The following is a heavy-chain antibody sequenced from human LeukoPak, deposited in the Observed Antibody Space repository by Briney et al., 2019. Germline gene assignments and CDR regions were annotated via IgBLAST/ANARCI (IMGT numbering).Heavy chain of an antibody. CDR2: ISSSSSYI. CDR1: GFTFSSYS. Sequence: GGSLRLSCAASGFTFSSYSMNWVRQAPGKGLEWVSSISSSSSYIYYADSVKGRFTISRDNAKNSPYLQMNSLRAEDTAVYYCAKDLLLGDSGYYSHGMDVWGQGTTVTVSS. V-gene: IGHV3-21*01. CDR3: AKDLLLGDSGYYSHGMDV. J-gene: IGHJ6*02. D-gene: IGHD2-21*02.